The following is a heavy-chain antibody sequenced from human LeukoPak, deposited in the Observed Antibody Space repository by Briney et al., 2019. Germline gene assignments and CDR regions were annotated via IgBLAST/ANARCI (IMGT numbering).Heavy chain of an antibody. CDR3: AREEFGGVIAWAFDY. J-gene: IGHJ4*02. CDR2: ISYDGSIK. V-gene: IGHV3-30-3*01. CDR1: GFTFSSYA. D-gene: IGHD3-16*01. Sequence: GGSLRLSCAASGFTFSSYAMHWVRQAPGKGLEWVAVISYDGSIKYYADSVKGRFTISRDNSKNTLYLQMNSLRAEDTAVYYCAREEFGGVIAWAFDYWGQGTLVTVSS.